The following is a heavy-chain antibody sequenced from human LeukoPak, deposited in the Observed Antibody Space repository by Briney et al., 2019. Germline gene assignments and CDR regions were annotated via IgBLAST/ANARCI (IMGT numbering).Heavy chain of an antibody. D-gene: IGHD6-19*01. CDR2: IIPIFGTA. V-gene: IGHV1-69*01. Sequence: GSSVKVSCKASGGTFSIYAISWVRQAPGQGLEWMGGIIPIFGTANYAQKFQGRGTITADESTSTAYMELSSLRSEDTAVYYCARGAVADLLFDYWGQGTLVTVSS. J-gene: IGHJ4*02. CDR3: ARGAVADLLFDY. CDR1: GGTFSIYA.